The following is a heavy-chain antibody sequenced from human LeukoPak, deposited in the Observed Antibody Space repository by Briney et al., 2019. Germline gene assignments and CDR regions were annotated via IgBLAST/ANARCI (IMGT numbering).Heavy chain of an antibody. CDR2: IIPIFGTA. CDR3: AREGPVGDTYYDILTGYYPFDP. V-gene: IGHV1-69*13. J-gene: IGHJ5*02. D-gene: IGHD3-9*01. CDR1: GGTFSSYA. Sequence: ASVKVSCKASGGTFSSYAISWVRQAPGQGLEWMGGIIPIFGTANYAQRFQGRVTITADESTSTAYMELSSLRSEDTAVYYCAREGPVGDTYYDILTGYYPFDPWGQGTLVTVSS.